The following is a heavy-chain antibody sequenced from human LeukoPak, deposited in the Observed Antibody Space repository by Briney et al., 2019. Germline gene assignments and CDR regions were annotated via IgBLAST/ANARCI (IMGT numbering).Heavy chain of an antibody. CDR3: ARLPGGVVIDAGLY. Sequence: QPGGSLRLSCATSGFSFSSYAMSWVRQAPGKGLEWVSYISSSGSTIYYADSVKGRVTISRDNAKSSLYLQMNSLRAEDTAMYYCARLPGGVVIDAGLYWGQGTLVTVSS. CDR1: GFSFSSYA. D-gene: IGHD2-21*01. V-gene: IGHV3-48*01. CDR2: ISSSGSTI. J-gene: IGHJ4*02.